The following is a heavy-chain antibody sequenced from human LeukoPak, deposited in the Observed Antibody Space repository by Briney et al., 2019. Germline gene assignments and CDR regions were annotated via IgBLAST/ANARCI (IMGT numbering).Heavy chain of an antibody. Sequence: PSETLSLTCTVSGSISGYYWSWIRQPPGKGLEWIGYIYTSGSTNYNPSLESRVTISVDTSKNQFSLDLSSVTAADTAVYYCARQKCTSTSCLTKIAFDIWGQGTMVTVSS. D-gene: IGHD2-2*01. J-gene: IGHJ3*02. CDR2: IYTSGST. V-gene: IGHV4-4*09. CDR3: ARQKCTSTSCLTKIAFDI. CDR1: GSISGYY.